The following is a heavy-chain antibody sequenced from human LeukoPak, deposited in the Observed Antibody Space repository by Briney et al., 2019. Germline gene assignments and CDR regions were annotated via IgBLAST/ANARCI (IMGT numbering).Heavy chain of an antibody. D-gene: IGHD6-19*01. Sequence: SETLSLTCAVYGGSFSGYYWSWIRQPPGKGQEWIGEINHSGSTNYNPSLKSRVTISVDTSKNQFSLKLSSVTAADTAVYYCARARGAVAGYFDFWGQGTLVTVSS. CDR1: GGSFSGYY. CDR3: ARARGAVAGYFDF. CDR2: INHSGST. V-gene: IGHV4-34*01. J-gene: IGHJ4*02.